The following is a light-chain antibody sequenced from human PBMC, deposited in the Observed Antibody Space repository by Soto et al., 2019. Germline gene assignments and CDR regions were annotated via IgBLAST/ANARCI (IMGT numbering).Light chain of an antibody. CDR1: QSVTSNY. CDR3: HQYGRSPRGT. Sequence: DIVLTQSPGTLSLSPGERATLSCRASQSVTSNYLAWYQQKPGQALRLLMYGTSSRATGIPDRFSGSGSGTDFTLTISSLEPEDFAVYYCHQYGRSPRGTFGQGTKVDIK. J-gene: IGKJ1*01. CDR2: GTS. V-gene: IGKV3-20*01.